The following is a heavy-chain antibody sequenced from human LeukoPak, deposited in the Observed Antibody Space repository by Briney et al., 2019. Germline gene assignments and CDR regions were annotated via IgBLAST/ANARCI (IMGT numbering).Heavy chain of an antibody. J-gene: IGHJ4*02. D-gene: IGHD6-19*01. CDR1: GFTFSSYS. V-gene: IGHV3-48*01. Sequence: PGGSLRLSCAASGFTFSSYSMNWVRQAPGKGLEWVSYISSSSSTIYYADSVKGRFTISRDNAKNSLYLRMNSLRAEDTAVYYCARVAGIAVAGASYYFDYWGQGTLVTVSS. CDR2: ISSSSSTI. CDR3: ARVAGIAVAGASYYFDY.